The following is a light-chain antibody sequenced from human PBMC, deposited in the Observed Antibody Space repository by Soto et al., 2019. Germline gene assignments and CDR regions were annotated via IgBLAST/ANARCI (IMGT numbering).Light chain of an antibody. CDR3: QQYNNWPPTWT. Sequence: ETVMTQTPATLSVSPGVRATLSCRASQSVSSNLAWYQQKPGQAPRLLIYGASTRATGIPARFSGSGSGTEFTLTISSLQSEDFAVYYCQQYNNWPPTWTFGQGTNVDIK. CDR1: QSVSSN. J-gene: IGKJ1*01. CDR2: GAS. V-gene: IGKV3-15*01.